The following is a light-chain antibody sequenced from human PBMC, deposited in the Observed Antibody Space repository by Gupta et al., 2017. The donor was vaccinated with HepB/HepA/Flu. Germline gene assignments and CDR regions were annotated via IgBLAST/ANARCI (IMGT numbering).Light chain of an antibody. CDR3: QQYNNWPPRGT. Sequence: EIVMTPSPATLSVSPGERATLSCRASQSVSSNLAWYQQKPGQAPRLLIYGASTRATGIPARFSGSGSGTEFTLTISSLQSEDFAVYYCQQYNNWPPRGTFGQGTKVEIK. CDR1: QSVSSN. V-gene: IGKV3-15*01. J-gene: IGKJ1*01. CDR2: GAS.